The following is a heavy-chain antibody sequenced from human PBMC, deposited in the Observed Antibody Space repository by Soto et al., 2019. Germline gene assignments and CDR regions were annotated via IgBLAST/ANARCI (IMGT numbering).Heavy chain of an antibody. CDR2: ISNTRSSA. Sequence: QVQLVESGGGVVQPGRSLRLSCAASGFTFSVFGMHWVRQAPGNGLEWVAVISNTRSSAHYADSVRVRFTISRVNGENKLSLRMTRMRPEETAVYSCATTTTTVGTSLNPGDSRSRGALLDRWCQGTLVTVSS. V-gene: IGHV3-30*03. CDR1: GFTFSVFG. J-gene: IGHJ4*02. D-gene: IGHD1-7*01. CDR3: ATTTTTVGTSLNPGDSRSRGALLDR.